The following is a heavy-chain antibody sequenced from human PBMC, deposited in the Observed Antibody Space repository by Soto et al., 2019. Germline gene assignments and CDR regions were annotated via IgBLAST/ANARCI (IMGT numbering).Heavy chain of an antibody. Sequence: GGSLRLSCAASGFTFSSYAMHWVRQAPGKGLEWVAVISYDGSNKYYADSVKGRFTISRDNSKNTLYLQMNSLRAEDTAVYYCARDVSGSYYLSGYYYYGMDVWGQGTTVTVSS. V-gene: IGHV3-30-3*01. D-gene: IGHD1-26*01. CDR2: ISYDGSNK. J-gene: IGHJ6*02. CDR1: GFTFSSYA. CDR3: ARDVSGSYYLSGYYYYGMDV.